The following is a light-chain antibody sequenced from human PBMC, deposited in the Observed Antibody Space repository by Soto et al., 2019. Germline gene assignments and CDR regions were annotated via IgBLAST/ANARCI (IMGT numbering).Light chain of an antibody. CDR3: QQYGRSPWT. CDR2: GAS. J-gene: IGKJ1*01. V-gene: IGKV3-20*01. CDR1: QSVATAF. Sequence: EIVLTQSPGTLSLSPGERATLSCRASQSVATAFLAWYQHQPGQAPRLLIYGASSRATGIPDRFSGSGSGTDFTLTISRLEPEDFAVYYCQQYGRSPWTFGQGTKVEIK.